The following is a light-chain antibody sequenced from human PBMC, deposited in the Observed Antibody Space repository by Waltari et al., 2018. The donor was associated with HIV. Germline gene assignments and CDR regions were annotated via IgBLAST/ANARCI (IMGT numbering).Light chain of an antibody. V-gene: IGKV2-30*01. CDR3: MQGTHWPSYS. CDR1: QSVVYTDANTY. CDR2: KVS. J-gene: IGKJ2*03. Sequence: VILTQSPRSLPVNRGQPASISCRSDQSVVYTDANTYLHWFYQRPGQSPRRLIYKVSNRDSGVPDRFSGSGSGTDFTLTISGVEADDVGIYYCMQGTHWPSYSFGQGTKLEI.